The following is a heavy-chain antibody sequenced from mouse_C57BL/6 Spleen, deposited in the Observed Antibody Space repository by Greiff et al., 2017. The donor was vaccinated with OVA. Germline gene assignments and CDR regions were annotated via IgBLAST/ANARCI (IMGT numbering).Heavy chain of an antibody. CDR1: GYTFTDYY. CDR3: ARSGAQVYYFDY. V-gene: IGHV1-84*01. Sequence: QVQLQQSGPELVKPGASVKISCKASGYTFTDYYINWVKQRPGRGLEWIGWIYPGSGNTKYNEKFKGKATLTVDTSSSTAYMQLSSLTSEDSVVYFCARSGAQVYYFDYGGEGNTLTVSS. CDR2: IYPGSGNT. D-gene: IGHD3-1*01. J-gene: IGHJ2*01.